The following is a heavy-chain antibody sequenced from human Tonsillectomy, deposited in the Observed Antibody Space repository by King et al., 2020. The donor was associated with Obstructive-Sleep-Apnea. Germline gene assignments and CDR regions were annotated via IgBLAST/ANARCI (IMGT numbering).Heavy chain of an antibody. D-gene: IGHD5-24*01. Sequence: VQLVESGGGLVQPGGSLRLSCAASGFTFSSYAMSWVRQAPGKGLEWVAVVSGRGGSTYYTDSVKGRFTISRDNSNNTLYLQLSSLRADDTAVFYCVKDQLPVAKYWYFDLWGRGTLVSVSS. V-gene: IGHV3-23*04. CDR2: VSGRGGST. CDR3: VKDQLPVAKYWYFDL. J-gene: IGHJ2*01. CDR1: GFTFSSYA.